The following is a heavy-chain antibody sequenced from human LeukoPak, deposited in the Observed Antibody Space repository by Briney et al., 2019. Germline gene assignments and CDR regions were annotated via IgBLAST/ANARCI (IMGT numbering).Heavy chain of an antibody. CDR1: GFSFSKYW. D-gene: IGHD6-13*01. CDR2: ISQDGSQK. J-gene: IGHJ5*01. Sequence: GGSLRLSCAASGFSFSKYWMNWVRQAPGKGLEWVATISQDGSQKYLADFVKGRFTTSRDNARNSLYLQMSSLRGDDTAVYYCARSKVVAEAGKSWFDPWGQGTRVTVTS. CDR3: ARSKVVAEAGKSWFDP. V-gene: IGHV3-7*01.